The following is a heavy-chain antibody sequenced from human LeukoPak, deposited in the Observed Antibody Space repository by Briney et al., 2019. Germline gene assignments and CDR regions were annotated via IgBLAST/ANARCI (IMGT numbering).Heavy chain of an antibody. CDR2: IKSKTDGGTT. CDR3: TTDGRFIMNTFGGVRVGNKGY. D-gene: IGHD3-16*01. V-gene: IGHV3-15*01. Sequence: GGSLRLSCAASGFTFSKAWMSWVREAPGKGLEWGGRIKSKTDGGTTDYAARVNGRFTISRDDSKNTLSLQMNSLKTQDTAVYYCTTDGRFIMNTFGGVRVGNKGYWRRGTVVTVSS. CDR1: GFTFSKAW. J-gene: IGHJ4*02.